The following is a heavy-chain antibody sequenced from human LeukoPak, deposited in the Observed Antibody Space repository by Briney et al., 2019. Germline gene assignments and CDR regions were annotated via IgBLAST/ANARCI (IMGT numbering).Heavy chain of an antibody. D-gene: IGHD6-13*01. V-gene: IGHV1-69*05. J-gene: IGHJ5*02. CDR3: ARDPFPVPLGSTNWFDP. Sequence: SVKVSCKASGGTFSSYAISWVRQAPGQGLEWMGRIIPIFGTANYAQKFQGRVTTTTDESTSTAYMELSSLRSEDTAVYYCARDPFPVPLGSTNWFDPWGQGTLVTVSS. CDR1: GGTFSSYA. CDR2: IIPIFGTA.